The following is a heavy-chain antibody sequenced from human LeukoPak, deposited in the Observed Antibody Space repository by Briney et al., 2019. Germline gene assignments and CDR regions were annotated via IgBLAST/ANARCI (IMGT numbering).Heavy chain of an antibody. CDR1: GGSFSGYY. Sequence: PSETLSLTCAVYGGSFSGYYWSWIRQPPGKGLEWIGEINHSGSTNYNPSLKSRVTISVDTSKNQFSLKLSSVTAADTAVYYCARGRRSMIVVVLSAFDIWGQGTMVTVSS. V-gene: IGHV4-34*01. D-gene: IGHD3-22*01. CDR3: ARGRRSMIVVVLSAFDI. J-gene: IGHJ3*02. CDR2: INHSGST.